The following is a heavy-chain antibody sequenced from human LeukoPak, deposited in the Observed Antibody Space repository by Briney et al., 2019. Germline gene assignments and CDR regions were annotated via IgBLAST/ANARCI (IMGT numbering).Heavy chain of an antibody. J-gene: IGHJ4*02. Sequence: SETLSLTCAVYGGSFSGYYWSWIRQPPGKGLEWIGEINHSGSTNYNPSLKSRVTISVDTSKNQFSLKLSSVTAADTAVYYCARRRHCYDSSRHFDYWGQGTLVTVSS. D-gene: IGHD3-22*01. CDR1: GGSFSGYY. CDR2: INHSGST. V-gene: IGHV4-34*01. CDR3: ARRRHCYDSSRHFDY.